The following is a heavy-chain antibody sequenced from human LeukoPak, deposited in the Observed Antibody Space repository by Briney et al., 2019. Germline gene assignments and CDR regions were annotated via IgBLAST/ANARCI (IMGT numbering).Heavy chain of an antibody. CDR3: ARRVPPYYYGMDV. Sequence: GGSLRLSCAASGFTFSSYAMHWVRQAPGKGLEWVAVISYDGSNKYYADSVKGRFTISRDNSKNTLYLQMNSLRAEDTAVYYCARRVPPYYYGMDVWGQGTTVTVSS. J-gene: IGHJ6*02. V-gene: IGHV3-30*04. D-gene: IGHD3-3*01. CDR2: ISYDGSNK. CDR1: GFTFSSYA.